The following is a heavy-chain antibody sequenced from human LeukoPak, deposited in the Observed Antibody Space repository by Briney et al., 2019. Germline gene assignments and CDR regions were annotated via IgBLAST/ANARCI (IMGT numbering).Heavy chain of an antibody. Sequence: SETLSLTCTVSGGSISSSSYYWGWIRQPPGKGLEWIGSIYYSGSTNYNPSLKSRVTISVDTSKNQFSLKLSSVTAADTAVYYCARARLYSSSWYTHYFDYWGQGTLVTVSS. CDR3: ARARLYSSSWYTHYFDY. CDR1: GGSISSSSYY. J-gene: IGHJ4*02. V-gene: IGHV4-39*07. D-gene: IGHD6-13*01. CDR2: IYYSGST.